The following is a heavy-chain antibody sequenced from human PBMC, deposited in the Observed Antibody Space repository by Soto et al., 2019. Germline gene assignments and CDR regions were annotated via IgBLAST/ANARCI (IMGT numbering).Heavy chain of an antibody. D-gene: IGHD3-10*01. Sequence: PSETLSLTCTVSGGSISSSSYYWGWIRQPPGKGLEWIGSIYYSGSTYYNPSLKSRVTISVDTSKNQFSLKLSSVTAADTAVYYCARLGVLWLDYWGQGTLVTVSS. CDR3: ARLGVLWLDY. CDR1: GGSISSSSYY. CDR2: IYYSGST. J-gene: IGHJ4*02. V-gene: IGHV4-39*01.